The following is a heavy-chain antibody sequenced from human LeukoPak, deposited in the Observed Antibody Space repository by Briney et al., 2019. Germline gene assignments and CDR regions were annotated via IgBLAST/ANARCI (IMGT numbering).Heavy chain of an antibody. CDR1: GGSISSSSYY. Sequence: PSETLSLTCTVSGGSISSSSYYWGWIRQPPGKGLEWIGSIYYSGSTYYNPSLKSRVTISVDASKNQFSLELSSVTAADTAVYYCARHPARGLYYYYMDVWGKGTTVTVSS. V-gene: IGHV4-39*01. CDR2: IYYSGST. J-gene: IGHJ6*03. CDR3: ARHPARGLYYYYMDV. D-gene: IGHD3-10*01.